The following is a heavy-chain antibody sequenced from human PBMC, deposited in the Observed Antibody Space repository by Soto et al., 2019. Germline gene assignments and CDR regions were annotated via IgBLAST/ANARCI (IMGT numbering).Heavy chain of an antibody. V-gene: IGHV4-59*12. J-gene: IGHJ4*02. Sequence: PSETLSLTCTVSGGSISSYFWSWIRQPPGKGLEWIGWIYYSGSTNYNRSLKHRVTMSVDNSKKQFSLTLSSVTAAETAVYYCALLLAGSSNGWYYSDSWGQGTLVTVSS. D-gene: IGHD6-19*01. CDR2: IYYSGST. CDR3: ALLLAGSSNGWYYSDS. CDR1: GGSISSYF.